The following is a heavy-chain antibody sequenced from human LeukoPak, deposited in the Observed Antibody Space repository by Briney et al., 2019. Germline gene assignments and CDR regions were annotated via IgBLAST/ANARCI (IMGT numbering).Heavy chain of an antibody. D-gene: IGHD5-24*01. CDR1: GGSISSYY. CDR2: IYTSGST. CDR3: ARDPRGGYNRSGYYYYGMDV. J-gene: IGHJ6*02. V-gene: IGHV4-4*07. Sequence: SETLSLTCTVSGGSISSYYWSWIRQPAGKGLEWIGRIYTSGSTNYNPSLKSRVTMSVDTSKNQFSLKLSSVTAADTAVYYCARDPRGGYNRSGYYYYGMDVWGQGTTVTVSS.